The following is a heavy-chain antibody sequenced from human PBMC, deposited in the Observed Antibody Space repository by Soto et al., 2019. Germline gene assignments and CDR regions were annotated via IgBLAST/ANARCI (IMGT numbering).Heavy chain of an antibody. CDR2: IYPADSDT. D-gene: IGHD3-10*01. J-gene: IGHJ4*02. Sequence: GESLKISCKGSEYSFTTYWIGWVRQMPGKGLEWMGVIYPADSDTRYSPSFQGQVTISADKSINTAYLQWSSLKASDTAVYYCARYGSGIYYFDYWGQGTLVTVSS. CDR3: ARYGSGIYYFDY. CDR1: EYSFTTYW. V-gene: IGHV5-51*01.